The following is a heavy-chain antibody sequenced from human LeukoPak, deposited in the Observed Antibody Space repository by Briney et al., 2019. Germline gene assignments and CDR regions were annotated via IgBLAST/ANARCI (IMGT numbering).Heavy chain of an antibody. J-gene: IGHJ6*02. CDR3: AKGSRYWDRGRYCYYYGMDV. V-gene: IGHV3-23*01. Sequence: GGSLRLSCAASGFTFSSYAMSWVRQAPGKGLEWVSAISGSGGSTYYADSVKGRFTISRDDSKNTLYLQMNSLRAEDTAVYYCAKGSRYWDRGRYCYYYGMDVWGQGTTVTVSS. CDR1: GFTFSSYA. CDR2: ISGSGGST. D-gene: IGHD1-26*01.